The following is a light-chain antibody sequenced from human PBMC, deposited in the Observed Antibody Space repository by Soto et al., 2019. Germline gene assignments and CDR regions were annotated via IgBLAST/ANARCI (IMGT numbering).Light chain of an antibody. CDR1: QSLLDSDDGNTY. Sequence: DIVLTQTPLSLSVTPGEPASISCRSSQSLLDSDDGNTYLDWYLQKPGQSPQLLIYTLSNRASGVQDRISGSGSGTDFTLKISRVEAEDVGVYYCMQRLEFPSRTFGGGTKVQIK. V-gene: IGKV2-40*01. CDR3: MQRLEFPSRT. J-gene: IGKJ4*01. CDR2: TLS.